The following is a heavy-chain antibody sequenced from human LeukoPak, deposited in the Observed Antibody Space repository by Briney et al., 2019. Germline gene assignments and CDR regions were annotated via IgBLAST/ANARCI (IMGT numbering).Heavy chain of an antibody. CDR1: GGSFGGYY. D-gene: IGHD3-9*01. CDR3: AREVTAGYWFDP. J-gene: IGHJ5*02. V-gene: IGHV4-4*07. Sequence: SETLSLTCAVDGGSFGGYYWSWIRQPAGKGLEWIGRIYTSGSTNYNPSLKSRVTMSVDTSKNQFSLKLSSVTAADTAVYYCAREVTAGYWFDPWGQGTLVTVSS. CDR2: IYTSGST.